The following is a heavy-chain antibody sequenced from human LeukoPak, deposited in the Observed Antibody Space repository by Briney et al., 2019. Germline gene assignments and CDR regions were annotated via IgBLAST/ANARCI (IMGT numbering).Heavy chain of an antibody. V-gene: IGHV4-34*01. CDR3: ARGIGYRGGYYFDY. J-gene: IGHJ4*02. D-gene: IGHD1-1*01. CDR1: GGSFSGYY. CDR2: INHSGST. Sequence: PSETLSLSCAVYGGSFSGYYWSWIRQPPGKGLEWIGEINHSGSTNYNPSLKSRVTISVDTSKNQFSLKLSSVTAADTAVYYCARGIGYRGGYYFDYWGQGTLVTVSS.